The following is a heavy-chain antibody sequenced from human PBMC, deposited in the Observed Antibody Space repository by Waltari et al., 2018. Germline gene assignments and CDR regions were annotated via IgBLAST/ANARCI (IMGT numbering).Heavy chain of an antibody. CDR2: SSGSGGST. V-gene: IGHV3-23*04. J-gene: IGHJ3*02. D-gene: IGHD3-9*01. Sequence: EVQLVESGGGLVQPGGSLRLSCAASGFTFSRYAMSWVRQAPGKGLEWVLASSGSGGSTYYADSVKGRFTISRDNSKNTLYWQMNSLRAEDTAVYYCAKDGFDDGAFDIWGQGTMVTVSS. CDR3: AKDGFDDGAFDI. CDR1: GFTFSRYA.